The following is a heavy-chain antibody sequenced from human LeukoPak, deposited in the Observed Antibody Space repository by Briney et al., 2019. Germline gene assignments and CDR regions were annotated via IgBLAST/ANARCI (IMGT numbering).Heavy chain of an antibody. D-gene: IGHD6-13*01. Sequence: SETLSLTCTVSGGFIRDSGYYWGWIRQPPGKGLEWIGSIYYSGSTYYNPSLKSRVTISVDTSKNQFSLKLSSVTAADTAVYYCASSSSWYLRYYFDYWGQGTLVTVSS. CDR3: ASSSSWYLRYYFDY. J-gene: IGHJ4*02. CDR1: GGFIRDSGYY. V-gene: IGHV4-39*01. CDR2: IYYSGST.